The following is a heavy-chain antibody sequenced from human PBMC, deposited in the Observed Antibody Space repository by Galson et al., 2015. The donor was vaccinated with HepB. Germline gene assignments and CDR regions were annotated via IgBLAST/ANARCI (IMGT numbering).Heavy chain of an antibody. CDR2: ISGSGGST. J-gene: IGHJ4*02. CDR1: GFTFSSYA. Sequence: SLRLSCAASGFTFSSYAMSWVRQAPGKGLEWVSAISGSGGSTYYADSVKGRFTISRDNSKNTLYLQMNSLRAEDTAVYYCAKDRWLVQVRLDYWGQGTLVTVSS. D-gene: IGHD6-19*01. CDR3: AKDRWLVQVRLDY. V-gene: IGHV3-23*01.